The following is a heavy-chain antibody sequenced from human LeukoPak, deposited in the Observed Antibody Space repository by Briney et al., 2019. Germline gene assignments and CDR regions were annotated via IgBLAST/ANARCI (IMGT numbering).Heavy chain of an antibody. CDR1: GYSFTAYW. V-gene: IGHV5-51*01. CDR3: ARPAAGLGGFDY. CDR2: IYPGDSAT. D-gene: IGHD3-16*01. J-gene: IGHJ4*02. Sequence: GESLKISCRGSGYSFTAYWVAWVRQMPGKGLEWMATIYPGDSATTYSPSFQGQVTISADKSITTAYLQWSSLKALDTAMYYCARPAAGLGGFDYWGQGTLVTVS.